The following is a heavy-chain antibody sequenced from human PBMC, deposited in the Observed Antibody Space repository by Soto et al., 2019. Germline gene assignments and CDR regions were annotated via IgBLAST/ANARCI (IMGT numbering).Heavy chain of an antibody. CDR3: ASLTRYSSGWGIYYYYGMDV. D-gene: IGHD6-19*01. V-gene: IGHV1-69*01. Sequence: QVQLVQSGAEVKKPGSSVKVSCKASGGTFSSYAISWVRQAPGQGLEWMGGIIPIFGTANYAQKFQGRVTITADESTGTAYLEVSSLRSEDTAVYYCASLTRYSSGWGIYYYYGMDVWGQGTTVTVSS. CDR1: GGTFSSYA. CDR2: IIPIFGTA. J-gene: IGHJ6*02.